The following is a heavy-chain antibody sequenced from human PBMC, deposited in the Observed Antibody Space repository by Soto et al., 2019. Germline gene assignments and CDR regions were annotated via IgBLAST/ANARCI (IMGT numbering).Heavy chain of an antibody. CDR1: GFSLSTSGVG. D-gene: IGHD6-13*01. CDR2: IYWDDDK. CDR3: AHRPSSTWHFDY. V-gene: IGHV2-5*02. J-gene: IGHJ4*02. Sequence: QITLKESGPTVVKPTQTLTLTCTFSGFSLSTSGVGVGWIRQPPGKALEWLALIYWDDDKRYNPSLKSSLIITKDTSKNQVALTMTNMDPVDTATYYCAHRPSSTWHFDYWGQGALVTVSS.